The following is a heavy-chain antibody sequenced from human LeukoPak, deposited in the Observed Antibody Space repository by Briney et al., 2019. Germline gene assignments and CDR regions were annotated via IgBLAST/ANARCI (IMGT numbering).Heavy chain of an antibody. Sequence: GRSLRLSCAASGFTFSSYGMHWVRQAPGKGLEWVAVISYDGSNKYYADSVKGRFTISRDNSKNTLYLQMNSLRVEDTAVYYCAKDDAYLTQLLCLHCDYWGQGTLVTVSS. D-gene: IGHD2-2*01. V-gene: IGHV3-30*18. CDR1: GFTFSSYG. J-gene: IGHJ4*02. CDR2: ISYDGSNK. CDR3: AKDDAYLTQLLCLHCDY.